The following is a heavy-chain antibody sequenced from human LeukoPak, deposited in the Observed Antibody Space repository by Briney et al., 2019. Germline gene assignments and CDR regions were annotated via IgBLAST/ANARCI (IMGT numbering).Heavy chain of an antibody. CDR1: TFIFSGYS. CDR2: ISSSSSYI. V-gene: IGHV3-21*01. D-gene: IGHD3-3*01. CDR3: ARLLYDFWSGYLQPNAIDY. Sequence: GGSLRLSCAASTFIFSGYSMNWVRQAPGKGLEWVSSISSSSSYIYYADSVKGRFTISRDNAKNSLYLQMNSLRAEDTAVYYCARLLYDFWSGYLQPNAIDYWGQGTLVTVSS. J-gene: IGHJ4*02.